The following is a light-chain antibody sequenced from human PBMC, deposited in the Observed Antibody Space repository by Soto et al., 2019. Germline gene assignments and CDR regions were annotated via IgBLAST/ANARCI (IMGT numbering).Light chain of an antibody. V-gene: IGLV2-18*01. CDR3: TLYASGSAYV. CDR2: DVS. Sequence: QSALTQPPSVSGSPGQSVAISCSGTSSDVGGYNRVSWYQQAPGKAPKLLIYDVSNRPSGGSTRFSGSKSGNTASLTISGLQAEDEADYYCTLYASGSAYVFGPGTKLTVL. J-gene: IGLJ1*01. CDR1: SSDVGGYNR.